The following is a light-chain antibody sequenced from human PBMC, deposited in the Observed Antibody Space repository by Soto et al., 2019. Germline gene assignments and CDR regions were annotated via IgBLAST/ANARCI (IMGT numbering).Light chain of an antibody. CDR3: SSYTTSNTRQIV. CDR1: SSDVGGYNY. Sequence: QSARTQPASGSGSPGQSITISCTGTSSDVGGYNYVSWYQHHPGKAPKLMIYDVSNRPSGVSNRFSGSKSGNTASLTISGLQPEDEADYYCSSYTTSNTRQIVFGTGTKVTVL. V-gene: IGLV2-14*03. J-gene: IGLJ1*01. CDR2: DVS.